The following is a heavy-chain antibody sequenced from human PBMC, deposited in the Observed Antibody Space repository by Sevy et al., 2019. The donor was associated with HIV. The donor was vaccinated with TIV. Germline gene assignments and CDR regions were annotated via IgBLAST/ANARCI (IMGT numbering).Heavy chain of an antibody. V-gene: IGHV3-23*01. CDR1: GFTFTNYA. Sequence: GGSLRLSCAASGFTFTNYAMNWVRRAPGKGLEWVSGLSESGDTTDYAESVKGRFTISRDNSKNTVSLQMSSLRAEDTAIYYCAKLPSTVMFREKGYWGQGTRVTVSS. CDR2: LSESGDTT. CDR3: AKLPSTVMFREKGY. D-gene: IGHD3-10*01. J-gene: IGHJ4*02.